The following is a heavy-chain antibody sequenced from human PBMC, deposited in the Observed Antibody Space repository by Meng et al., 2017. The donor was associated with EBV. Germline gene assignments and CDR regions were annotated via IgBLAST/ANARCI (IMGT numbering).Heavy chain of an antibody. D-gene: IGHD2-15*01. J-gene: IGHJ5*02. V-gene: IGHV1-8*01. CDR2: MNPNSGNT. CDR3: ARGRGVYCSGGSCYPGWFDP. CDR1: GYTFTSYD. Sequence: QVQPVQSGAEVKKPGALVKVSCKASGYTFTSYDINWVRQATGQGLEWMGWMNPNSGNTGYAQKFQGRVTMTRNTSISTAYMELSSLRSEDTAVYYCARGRGVYCSGGSCYPGWFDPWGQGTLVTVSS.